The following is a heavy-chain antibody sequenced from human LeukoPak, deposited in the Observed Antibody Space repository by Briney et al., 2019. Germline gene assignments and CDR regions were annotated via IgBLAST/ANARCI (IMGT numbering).Heavy chain of an antibody. V-gene: IGHV5-10-1*01. CDR2: IIPSDSYT. D-gene: IGHD5-24*01. CDR3: ARSEDGYNYGAGLDY. CDR1: GYSFTNYW. Sequence: GESLRISCKGSGYSFTNYWISWVRQMPGKGLEWMGRIIPSDSYTNYGPSFQGHVSISADKSISTAYLQWSSLKASDTAMYYCARSEDGYNYGAGLDYWGQGTLVTVSS. J-gene: IGHJ4*02.